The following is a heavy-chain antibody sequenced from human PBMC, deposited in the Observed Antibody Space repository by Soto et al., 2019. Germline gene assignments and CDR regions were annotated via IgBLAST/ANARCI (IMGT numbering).Heavy chain of an antibody. Sequence: PGESLKISCKGSGYSFPSQWIGWVRQTPGKGLERMGSIYPADSVTRYSPSFQGQVIISADKSIRTAYLEWSTLKASASAMYYCVRIPHGTTSYYDYPYGMDVWGKGTTVTVSS. CDR3: VRIPHGTTSYYDYPYGMDV. J-gene: IGHJ6*01. V-gene: IGHV5-51*01. CDR2: IYPADSVT. CDR1: GYSFPSQW. D-gene: IGHD1-26*01.